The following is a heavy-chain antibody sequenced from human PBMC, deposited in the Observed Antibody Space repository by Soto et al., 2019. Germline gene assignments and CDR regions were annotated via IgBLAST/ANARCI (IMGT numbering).Heavy chain of an antibody. D-gene: IGHD1-26*01. CDR3: VREDMSGTYYFDA. V-gene: IGHV4-61*01. CDR2: KYYSGIS. CDR1: RGSVSSQTNF. J-gene: IGHJ4*02. Sequence: QVQLQESGPGLLKPSETLTLTCTVTRGSVSSQTNFWTWIRQPPGKGLEWIGYKYYSGISNYNPSLQSRVTISVHTSKSQLSLRLTSVTAADTAVYYCVREDMSGTYYFDAWGQGALVTVSS.